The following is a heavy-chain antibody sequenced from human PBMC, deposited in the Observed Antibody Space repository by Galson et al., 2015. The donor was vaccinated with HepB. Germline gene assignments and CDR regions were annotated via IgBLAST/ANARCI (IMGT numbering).Heavy chain of an antibody. V-gene: IGHV3-30*04. D-gene: IGHD3-9*01. CDR1: GFTFSSYA. CDR3: ARDHDILTVVYYYGMDV. Sequence: SLRLSCAASGFTFSSYAMHWVRQAPGKGLEWVAVISYDGSNKYYADSVKGRFTISRDNSKNTLYLQMNSLRAEDTAVYYCARDHDILTVVYYYGMDVWGQGTTVTVSS. CDR2: ISYDGSNK. J-gene: IGHJ6*02.